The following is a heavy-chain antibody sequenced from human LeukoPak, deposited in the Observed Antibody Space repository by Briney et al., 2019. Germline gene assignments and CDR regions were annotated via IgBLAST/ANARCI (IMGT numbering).Heavy chain of an antibody. CDR1: GFTFKLYW. V-gene: IGHV3-74*01. Sequence: QAGGSLRLSCAASGFTFKLYWMHWVRQVPRKGPVWVARINDDGSDTVYADSVKGRFTISRDDAKNMLFLQMNSLRGEDTAVYHCVRGGPSTWFWGQGTLVTVSS. CDR2: INDDGSDT. D-gene: IGHD3-22*01. CDR3: VRGGPSTWF. J-gene: IGHJ4*02.